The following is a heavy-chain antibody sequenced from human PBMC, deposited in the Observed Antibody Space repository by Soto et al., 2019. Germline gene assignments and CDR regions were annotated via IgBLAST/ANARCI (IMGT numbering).Heavy chain of an antibody. CDR3: VGGYGWLPDY. D-gene: IGHD6-19*01. Sequence: VESGGGLVQPGGSLRLSCEASEYTFSSLWMNWVRQAPGKGLEWVAIIEQNGGERNYLDSVKGRFTISRDNAKKSVYLQMNSLRAEDTALYYCVGGYGWLPDYWGQGTLVIVSS. CDR1: EYTFSSLW. J-gene: IGHJ4*02. CDR2: IEQNGGER. V-gene: IGHV3-7*05.